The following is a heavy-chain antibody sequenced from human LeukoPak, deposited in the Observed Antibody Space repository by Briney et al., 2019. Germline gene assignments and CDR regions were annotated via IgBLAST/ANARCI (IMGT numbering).Heavy chain of an antibody. J-gene: IGHJ4*02. CDR2: IYYSGST. CDR3: ARDSEVRRYFDY. CDR1: GGSVSSGSYY. V-gene: IGHV4-61*01. D-gene: IGHD1-1*01. Sequence: SETLSLTCTVSGGSVSSGSYYWSWIRQPPGKGLEWIGYIYYSGSTNYNPSLKSRVTISVDTSKNQFSLKLSSVTAADTAVYYCARDSEVRRYFDYWGQGTLVTVSS.